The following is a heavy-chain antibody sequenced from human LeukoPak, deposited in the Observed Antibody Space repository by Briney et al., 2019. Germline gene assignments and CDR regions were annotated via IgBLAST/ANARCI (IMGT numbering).Heavy chain of an antibody. Sequence: GASVKVSCKASGYTFTSYAMNWVRQAPGQGLEWMRWINTNTGNPTYAQGFTGRFVFSLDTSVSTAYLQISSLKAEDTAVYYCARVVDYYDSSGSNRFVDYWGQGTLVTVSS. J-gene: IGHJ4*02. V-gene: IGHV7-4-1*02. D-gene: IGHD3-22*01. CDR1: GYTFTSYA. CDR2: INTNTGNP. CDR3: ARVVDYYDSSGSNRFVDY.